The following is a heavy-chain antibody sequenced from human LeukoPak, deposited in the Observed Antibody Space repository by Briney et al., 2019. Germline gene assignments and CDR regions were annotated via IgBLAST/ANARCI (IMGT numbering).Heavy chain of an antibody. CDR1: GYTLTELS. D-gene: IGHD2-21*02. CDR3: ATLHYSYCGGDCYGAIYFDY. V-gene: IGHV1-24*01. CDR2: FDPEDGET. Sequence: ASVRVSCKVSGYTLTELSMHWVRQAPGKGLEWMGGFDPEDGETIYAQKFQGRVTMTEDTSTDTAYMELSSLRSEDTAVYYCATLHYSYCGGDCYGAIYFDYWGQGTLVTVSS. J-gene: IGHJ4*02.